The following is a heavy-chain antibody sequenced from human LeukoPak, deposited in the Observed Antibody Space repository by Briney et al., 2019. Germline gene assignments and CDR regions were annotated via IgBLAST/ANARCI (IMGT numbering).Heavy chain of an antibody. CDR1: GYTFTSYD. CDR2: MNPNSGNT. V-gene: IGHV1-8*03. D-gene: IGHD4-23*01. CDR3: ARVISRVVNRLGDYYMDV. Sequence: ASVKVSCKASGYTFTSYDINWVRQATGQGLEWMGLMNPNSGNTGYAQKFQGRVTITRNTSISTAYMELSSLRSEDTAVYYCARVISRVVNRLGDYYMDVWGKGTTVTVSS. J-gene: IGHJ6*03.